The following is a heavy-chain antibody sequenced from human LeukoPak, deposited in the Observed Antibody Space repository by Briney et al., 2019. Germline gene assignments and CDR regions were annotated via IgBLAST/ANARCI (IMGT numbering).Heavy chain of an antibody. D-gene: IGHD5-24*01. CDR1: GFTFDDYA. Sequence: GRSLRLSCAASGFTFDDYAMHWVRQAPGKGLEWVSGISWNSGSIGYVDSVRGRFSISRDNAKNSLYLELNSLRAEDTGVYFCARDRGWQQFDYWGQGTLVTVSS. J-gene: IGHJ4*01. CDR3: ARDRGWQQFDY. CDR2: ISWNSGSI. V-gene: IGHV3-9*01.